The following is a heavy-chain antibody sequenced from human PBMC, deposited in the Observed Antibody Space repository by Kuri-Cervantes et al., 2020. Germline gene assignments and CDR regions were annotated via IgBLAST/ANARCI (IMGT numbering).Heavy chain of an antibody. Sequence: GESLKISCAASGLIVSSKYMSWVRQAPGKGLEWVAVIYSGGSTYYADSVKGRFTISRDNAKNSLYLQMNSLRAEDTAVYYCARGSWLTKAARFDYWGQGTLVTVSS. CDR1: GLIVSSKY. CDR2: IYSGGST. J-gene: IGHJ4*02. CDR3: ARGSWLTKAARFDY. D-gene: IGHD6-19*01. V-gene: IGHV3-66*01.